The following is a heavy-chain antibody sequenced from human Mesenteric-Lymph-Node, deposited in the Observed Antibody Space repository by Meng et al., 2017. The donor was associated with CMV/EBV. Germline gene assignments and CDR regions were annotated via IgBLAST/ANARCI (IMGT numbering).Heavy chain of an antibody. CDR1: GFTFSSYR. CDR3: ARVFSGSAYFFDY. CDR2: IYSGGTT. J-gene: IGHJ4*02. V-gene: IGHV3-53*01. Sequence: GESLKISCAASGFTFSSYRMNWVRQVPGKGLECVSVIYSGGTTYYIDSVKGRFTISRDDSKNTLYLQMNTLRAEDTAVYYCARVFSGSAYFFDYWGQGTRVTVSS. D-gene: IGHD1-26*01.